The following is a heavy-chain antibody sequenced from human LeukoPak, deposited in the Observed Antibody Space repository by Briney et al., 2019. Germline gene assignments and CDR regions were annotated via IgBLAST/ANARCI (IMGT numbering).Heavy chain of an antibody. CDR3: ANSVVVVPAAMRDGDY. CDR2: IRYDGSNK. Sequence: GGSLRLSCAASGFTFSSYGMHWVRQAPGKGLEWVAFIRYDGSNKYYADSVKGRFTISRDNSKNTLYLQMNSLRAEDTAVYYCANSVVVVPAAMRDGDYWGQGTLVTVSS. CDR1: GFTFSSYG. D-gene: IGHD2-2*01. J-gene: IGHJ4*02. V-gene: IGHV3-30*02.